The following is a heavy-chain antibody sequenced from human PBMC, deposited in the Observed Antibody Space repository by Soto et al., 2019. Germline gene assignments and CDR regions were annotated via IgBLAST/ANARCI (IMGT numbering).Heavy chain of an antibody. CDR1: GGTFSSYA. J-gene: IGHJ6*02. D-gene: IGHD2-15*01. Sequence: ASVKVSCKASGGTFSSYAISWVRQAPGQGLEWMGGIIPIFGTANYAQKFQGRVTITADESTSTDYMELSSLRSEDTAVYYCARPRVNKHSKNVHSMDVWGQGNTVTVSS. V-gene: IGHV1-69*13. CDR2: IIPIFGTA. CDR3: ARPRVNKHSKNVHSMDV.